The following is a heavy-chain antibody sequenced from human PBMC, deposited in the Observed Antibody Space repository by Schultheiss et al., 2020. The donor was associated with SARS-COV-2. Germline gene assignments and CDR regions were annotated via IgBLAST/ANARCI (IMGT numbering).Heavy chain of an antibody. CDR2: IKQDGSEK. J-gene: IGHJ4*02. CDR3: TTAGNQLLFFDY. CDR1: GFTFSSYW. V-gene: IGHV3-7*03. D-gene: IGHD2-2*01. Sequence: SCAASGFTFSSYWMSWVRQAPGKGLEWVANIKQDGSEKYCVDYVKGRFTISRDNSKNTLYLQMNSLKTEDTAVYYCTTAGNQLLFFDYWGQGTLVTVSS.